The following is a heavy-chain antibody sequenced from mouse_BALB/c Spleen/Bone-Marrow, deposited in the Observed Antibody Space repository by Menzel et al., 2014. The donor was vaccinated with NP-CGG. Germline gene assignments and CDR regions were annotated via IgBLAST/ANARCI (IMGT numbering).Heavy chain of an antibody. V-gene: IGHV1-54*01. J-gene: IGHJ2*01. Sequence: QVQLQQPGAELVRPGTSVKVSCKASGYAFTNYLIEWVKQRPVQGLERIGVINPGSGGANYNAKFKGKATLTADKSSSTAYVQLSSLTSDDSAVYFCAREWTARAVDYWGQGTTLTVSS. D-gene: IGHD3-2*01. CDR2: INPGSGGA. CDR1: GYAFTNYL. CDR3: AREWTARAVDY.